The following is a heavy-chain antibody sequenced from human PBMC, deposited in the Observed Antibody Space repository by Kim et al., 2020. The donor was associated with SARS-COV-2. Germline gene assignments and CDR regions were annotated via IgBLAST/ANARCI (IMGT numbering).Heavy chain of an antibody. CDR2: IYYSGST. CDR3: ARVGTTWDWDFDY. CDR1: GGSISSYY. J-gene: IGHJ4*02. V-gene: IGHV4-59*13. D-gene: IGHD1-7*01. Sequence: SETLSLTCTVSGGSISSYYWSWIRQPPGKGLEWIGYIYYSGSTNYNPSLKSRVTISVDTSKNQFSLKLSSVTAADTAVYYCARVGTTWDWDFDYWGQGTLVTVSS.